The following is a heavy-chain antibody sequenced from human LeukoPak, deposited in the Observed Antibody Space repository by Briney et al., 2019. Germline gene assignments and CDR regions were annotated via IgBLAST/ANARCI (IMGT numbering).Heavy chain of an antibody. CDR1: GFTFSSYE. CDR2: ISSSGSTI. Sequence: GGSLRLSCAASGFTFSSYEMNWVRQAPGKGLEWVSYISSSGSTIYYADSVKGRFTISRDNAKNLLYLQMNSLRAEDTAVYYCARLVATYFDYWGQGTLVTVSS. V-gene: IGHV3-48*03. D-gene: IGHD2-2*01. J-gene: IGHJ4*02. CDR3: ARLVATYFDY.